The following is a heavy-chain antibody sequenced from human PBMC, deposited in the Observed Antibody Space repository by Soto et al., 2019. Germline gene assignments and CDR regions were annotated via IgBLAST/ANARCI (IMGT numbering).Heavy chain of an antibody. CDR2: ITTYNGNT. CDR1: RYIFTNYG. CDR3: ARALTGYGMDV. V-gene: IGHV1-18*01. J-gene: IGHJ6*02. Sequence: QVQLVQSGVEVREPGASVKVSCKAVRYIFTNYGVSWVRQAPGQGLEWMGWITTYNGNTEYAQKCQGRVTMTTDASTRTAYMELGSLRSDDTAIYYCARALTGYGMDVWGQGTTVTVSS.